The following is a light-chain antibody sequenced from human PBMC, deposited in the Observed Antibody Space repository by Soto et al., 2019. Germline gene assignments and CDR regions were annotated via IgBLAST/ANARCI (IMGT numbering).Light chain of an antibody. CDR1: QSVSAGY. Sequence: EIVLTQSPGTLSLSPGESATLSCRASQSVSAGYFAWYQQKPGQAPRLIIYETSSRMTGISDRFSGSGSGTDFTLTISRLEPEDFAVYYCQQYGNSPTFGQGTKVEIK. CDR2: ETS. J-gene: IGKJ1*01. CDR3: QQYGNSPT. V-gene: IGKV3-20*01.